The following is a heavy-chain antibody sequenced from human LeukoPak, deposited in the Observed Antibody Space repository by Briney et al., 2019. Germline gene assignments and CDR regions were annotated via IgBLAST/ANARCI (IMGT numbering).Heavy chain of an antibody. CDR1: GGSISSGDYY. CDR3: ARNVVSVEWLPLDY. CDR2: IYYSGST. D-gene: IGHD3-3*01. Sequence: SETLSLTCTVSGGSISSGDYYWSWIRQPPGKGLEWIGYIYYSGSTYYNPSLKSRLTISVDTSKNQFSLKLSSVTAADTAVYYCARNVVSVEWLPLDYWGQGTLVTVSS. V-gene: IGHV4-30-4*08. J-gene: IGHJ4*02.